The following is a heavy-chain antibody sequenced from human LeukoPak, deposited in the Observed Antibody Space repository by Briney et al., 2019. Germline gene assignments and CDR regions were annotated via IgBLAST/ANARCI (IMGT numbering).Heavy chain of an antibody. CDR1: GGSISSYY. V-gene: IGHV4-59*01. J-gene: IGHJ4*02. CDR3: ARVSPNLRFDY. CDR2: IYYSGST. Sequence: SSETLSLTCAVSGGSISSYYWSWNRQPPGKGLEWIGYIYYSGSTNYNPSLKSRVTISVDTSKNQFSLKLSSVTAADTAVYYCARVSPNLRFDYWGQGTLVTVSS. D-gene: IGHD1-7*01.